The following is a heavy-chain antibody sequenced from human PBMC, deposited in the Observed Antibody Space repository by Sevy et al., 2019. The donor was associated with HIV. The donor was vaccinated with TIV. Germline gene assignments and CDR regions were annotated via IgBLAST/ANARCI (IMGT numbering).Heavy chain of an antibody. CDR2: ISAYNGNT. Sequence: ASVKVSCKASGYTFTSYGISWVRQAPGQGLEWMGWISAYNGNTNYAQKLQGRVTMTTDTSTSTAYMELRSLRSDDTAVYYCARGPSIAARRSYYYGMDVWGLGTTVTVSS. D-gene: IGHD6-6*01. CDR1: GYTFTSYG. CDR3: ARGPSIAARRSYYYGMDV. J-gene: IGHJ6*02. V-gene: IGHV1-18*01.